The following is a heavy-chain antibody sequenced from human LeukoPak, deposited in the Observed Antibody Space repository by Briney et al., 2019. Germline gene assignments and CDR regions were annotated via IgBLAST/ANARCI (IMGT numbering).Heavy chain of an antibody. V-gene: IGHV1-8*03. CDR2: MNANSGNT. D-gene: IGHD6-13*01. J-gene: IGHJ4*02. Sequence: ASVKVSCKASGYSFSNYDINWVRQATGQGLEWMGWMNANSGNTGYAQKFQGRVSITRNTSISTVYLELSSLRAEDTAVYYCAKSRSSSSWYHFDYWGQGTLVTVSS. CDR1: GYSFSNYD. CDR3: AKSRSSSSWYHFDY.